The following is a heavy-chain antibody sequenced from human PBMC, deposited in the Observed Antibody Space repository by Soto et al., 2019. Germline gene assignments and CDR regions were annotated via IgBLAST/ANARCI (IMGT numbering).Heavy chain of an antibody. CDR3: ARPYCSSTSCYSPPDY. CDR2: IYPGDSDT. J-gene: IGHJ4*02. V-gene: IGHV5-51*01. CDR1: GYSFSSYW. D-gene: IGHD2-2*01. Sequence: ESLKISCKGSGYSFSSYWIGWARQMPGKGLEWMGIIYPGDSDTRYSPSFQGQVTISADKSISTTYLQWSSLKASDTAMYYCARPYCSSTSCYSPPDYWGQGTQVTVSS.